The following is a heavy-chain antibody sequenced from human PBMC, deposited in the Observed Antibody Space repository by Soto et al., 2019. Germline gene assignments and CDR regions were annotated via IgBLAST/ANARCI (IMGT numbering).Heavy chain of an antibody. V-gene: IGHV4-30-2*01. Sequence: SETLSLTSDVSVDSISSRGSSGNWIRQPPGKALEWIGFTYHIGSTSYNRSLESRVPISLDRSKNQFSLKLKSVTAADRAVYYCAASLSTQYYDSSGYYLDFDIWGQGIMVTVSS. D-gene: IGHD3-22*01. J-gene: IGHJ3*02. CDR2: TYHIGST. CDR3: AASLSTQYYDSSGYYLDFDI. CDR1: VDSISSRGSS.